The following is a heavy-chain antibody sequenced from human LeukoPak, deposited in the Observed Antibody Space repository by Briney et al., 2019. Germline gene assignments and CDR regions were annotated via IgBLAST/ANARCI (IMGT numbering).Heavy chain of an antibody. CDR2: IYHSGST. CDR3: ARGHSGYDYGLFDY. CDR1: GYSISSGYY. V-gene: IGHV4-38-2*01. Sequence: SETLSLTCAVSGYSISSGYYWGWIRQPPGKGLEWIGSIYHSGSTYYNPSLKSRVTISVDTSKNQFSLKLSSVTAADKAVYYCARGHSGYDYGLFDYWGQGTLVTVSS. J-gene: IGHJ4*02. D-gene: IGHD5-12*01.